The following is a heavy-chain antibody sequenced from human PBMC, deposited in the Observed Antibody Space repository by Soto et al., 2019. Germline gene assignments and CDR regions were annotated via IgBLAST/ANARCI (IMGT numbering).Heavy chain of an antibody. CDR3: ARDSGSLTFDY. V-gene: IGHV3-33*01. CDR2: IWYDGSNK. J-gene: IGHJ4*02. CDR1: GFTFSSYG. D-gene: IGHD1-26*01. Sequence: QVQLVESGGGVVQPGRSLRLSCAASGFTFSSYGMHWVRQAPGKGLEWVAVIWYDGSNKYYADSMKGRFTISRDNSKNTLYLQMNSLRAEDTAVYYCARDSGSLTFDYWGQGTLVTVSS.